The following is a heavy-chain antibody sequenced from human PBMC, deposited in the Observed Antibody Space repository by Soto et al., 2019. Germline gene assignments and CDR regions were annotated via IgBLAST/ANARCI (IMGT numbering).Heavy chain of an antibody. V-gene: IGHV1-69*01. J-gene: IGHJ6*02. CDR2: IIPISETT. Sequence: QVQLVQSGAEVKKPGSSVKVSCKASGGTFSSYAISWVRQAPGQGLEWMGGIIPISETTTYAQKLQGRVTITADESKSTAYMELSSLRSEDTAVYYCARSQGSSTSLEIYYYYYYGMDVWGQGTTVTVSS. D-gene: IGHD2-2*01. CDR1: GGTFSSYA. CDR3: ARSQGSSTSLEIYYYYYYGMDV.